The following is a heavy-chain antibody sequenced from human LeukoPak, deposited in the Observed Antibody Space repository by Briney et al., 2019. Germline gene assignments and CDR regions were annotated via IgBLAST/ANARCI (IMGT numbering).Heavy chain of an antibody. V-gene: IGHV4-30-2*01. J-gene: IGHJ4*02. D-gene: IGHD6-13*01. Sequence: SQTLSLTCAVSGVSISSGGYSWSWIRQPPGRGLEWLGYIYHSGSTYYNPSLQSRVTISVDRSKIQFSLNLSSVTAADTAVYYCARGSRAYFDFWGQGALVTVSS. CDR2: IYHSGST. CDR1: GVSISSGGYS. CDR3: ARGSRAYFDF.